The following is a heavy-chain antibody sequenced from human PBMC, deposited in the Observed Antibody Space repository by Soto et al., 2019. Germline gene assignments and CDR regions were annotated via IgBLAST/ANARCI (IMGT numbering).Heavy chain of an antibody. J-gene: IGHJ6*02. Sequence: QVQLVQSGAEVKKPGASVKVSCKASGYTFTSTDINWVRQATGQGLEWMGWMNPNIGNTGYAQKFRGRVTMTRNTSISTAYMELSSLRSEDTAVYYCARSSPGGYYFNYGMDVWGQGTTVTVSS. V-gene: IGHV1-8*01. CDR2: MNPNIGNT. CDR1: GYTFTSTD. D-gene: IGHD3-10*01. CDR3: ARSSPGGYYFNYGMDV.